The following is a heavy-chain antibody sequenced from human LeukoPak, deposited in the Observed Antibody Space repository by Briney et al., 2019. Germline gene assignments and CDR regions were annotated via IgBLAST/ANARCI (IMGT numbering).Heavy chain of an antibody. CDR1: GGTFSSYA. CDR3: ARDRDNYYDSSGYYSGAFDI. J-gene: IGHJ3*02. Sequence: SVKVSCKASGGTFSSYAISWVRQAPGQGLEWMGGIIPIFGTANYAQKFQGRVTITTDESTSTAYMELSSLRSEDTAVYYCARDRDNYYDSSGYYSGAFDIWGQGTMVTVSS. D-gene: IGHD3-22*01. V-gene: IGHV1-69*05. CDR2: IIPIFGTA.